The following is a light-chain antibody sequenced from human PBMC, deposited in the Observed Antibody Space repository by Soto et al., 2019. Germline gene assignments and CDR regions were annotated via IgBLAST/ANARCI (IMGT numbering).Light chain of an antibody. Sequence: EMGLTQAPCTLSLSPVERATLSCRASQTINNNVALYQLKDGQVPRLVIYGASTRPPAIPHTFSGSGSGTDFPLTLRRLEPEDFAVYSCPQSGTSPITSGKPTRLEIK. CDR2: GAS. J-gene: IGKJ5*01. CDR3: PQSGTSPIT. CDR1: QTINNN. V-gene: IGKV3-20*01.